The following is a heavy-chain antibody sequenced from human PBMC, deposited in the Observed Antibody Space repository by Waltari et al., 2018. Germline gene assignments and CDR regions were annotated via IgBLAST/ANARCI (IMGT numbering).Heavy chain of an antibody. CDR2: MKEDGTQK. J-gene: IGHJ4*02. D-gene: IGHD7-27*01. Sequence: EVQLVESGGGLVQPGGSLRLSCAASGFRFSNNWMSWVRQAQGRGLEWVAKMKEDGTQKYYVDSVRGRFTISRDNTKNTLYLQMNSLRVEDTAVYYCARDWNWGFDYWGQGTLVTVSS. V-gene: IGHV3-7*01. CDR3: ARDWNWGFDY. CDR1: GFRFSNNW.